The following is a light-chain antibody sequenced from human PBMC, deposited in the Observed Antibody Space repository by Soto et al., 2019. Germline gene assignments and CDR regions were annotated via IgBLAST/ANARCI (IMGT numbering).Light chain of an antibody. J-gene: IGLJ3*02. V-gene: IGLV1-40*01. CDR1: SSNIGAGYD. CDR3: QFYDSSLSGSV. Sequence: QSVLTQPPSESGDPGQRVTISCTGSSSNIGAGYDVHWYQQLPGTAPKLLIYGNSNRPSGVPDRFSGSKSGTSASLAITGLQAEDEADYYCQFYDSSLSGSVFGGGTKLTVL. CDR2: GNS.